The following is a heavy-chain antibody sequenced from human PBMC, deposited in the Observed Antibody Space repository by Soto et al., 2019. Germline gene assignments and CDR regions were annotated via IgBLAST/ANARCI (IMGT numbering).Heavy chain of an antibody. J-gene: IGHJ4*02. CDR3: ARGTAWGF. V-gene: IGHV1-3*01. CDR1: GYIFTDYS. Sequence: QVPLIQSGAEVKKPGASVKVSCKASGYIFTDYSVHWVRQAPGQRLEWMGRINAGNGNTYYSRNFQDRVTITRDTPATTAYMELNSLSAEDTAVYYCARGTAWGFWGQGTLVTVSS. D-gene: IGHD3-16*01. CDR2: INAGNGNT.